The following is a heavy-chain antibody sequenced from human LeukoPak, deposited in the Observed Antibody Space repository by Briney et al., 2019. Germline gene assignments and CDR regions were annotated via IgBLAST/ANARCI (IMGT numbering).Heavy chain of an antibody. Sequence: SETLSLTCTVSGGSISSYYWSWIRQPPGKGLEWIGYIYYSGSTNYNPSLKSRVTISVDTSKNQFSLKLSSVTAADTAVYYCARGSYYDILTGYYKRRFDAFDIWGQGTVVTVSS. J-gene: IGHJ3*02. D-gene: IGHD3-9*01. V-gene: IGHV4-59*01. CDR2: IYYSGST. CDR3: ARGSYYDILTGYYKRRFDAFDI. CDR1: GGSISSYY.